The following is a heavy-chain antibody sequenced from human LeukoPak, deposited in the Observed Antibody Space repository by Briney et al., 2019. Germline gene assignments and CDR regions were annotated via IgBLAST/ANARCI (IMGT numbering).Heavy chain of an antibody. V-gene: IGHV3-23*01. CDR3: AKAGGYDGYYYYYMDV. Sequence: PGGSLRLSCAASGFTFGSYAMSWVRQAPGKGLEWVSAISGSGGSTYYADSVKGRFTISRDNSKNTLYLQMNSLRAEDTAVYYCAKAGGYDGYYYYYMDVWGKGTTVTVSS. CDR1: GFTFGSYA. CDR2: ISGSGGST. D-gene: IGHD5-12*01. J-gene: IGHJ6*03.